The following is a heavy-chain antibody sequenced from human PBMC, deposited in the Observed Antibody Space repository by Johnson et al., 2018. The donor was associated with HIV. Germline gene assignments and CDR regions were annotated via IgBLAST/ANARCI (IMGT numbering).Heavy chain of an antibody. CDR2: INWNGGST. CDR3: ARWIRYCGGDCYDVFDI. Sequence: EKLVESGGGVVRPGGSLRLSCAASGFTFDDCGMSWVRQGPGKGLEWVSGINWNGGSTGYADSVTGRFTISRDNAKNSLYLQMNSLRAEDTALYYCARWIRYCGGDCYDVFDIWGQGTKVTVSS. V-gene: IGHV3-20*04. CDR1: GFTFDDCG. D-gene: IGHD2-21*02. J-gene: IGHJ3*02.